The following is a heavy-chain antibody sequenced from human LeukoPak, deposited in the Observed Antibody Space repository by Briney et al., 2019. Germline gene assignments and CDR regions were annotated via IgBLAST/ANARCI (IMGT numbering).Heavy chain of an antibody. CDR1: GYTFTNYG. D-gene: IGHD2-15*01. Sequence: GASVKVSCKASGYTFTNYGISWVRQAPGQGLEWMGWISAYDGNTRYEQKFQDRVTMTTDTSTSTAYMELRSLRSDDTAVYYCVRISSDAFDIWGQGTMVTVSS. CDR2: ISAYDGNT. CDR3: VRISSDAFDI. J-gene: IGHJ3*02. V-gene: IGHV1-18*01.